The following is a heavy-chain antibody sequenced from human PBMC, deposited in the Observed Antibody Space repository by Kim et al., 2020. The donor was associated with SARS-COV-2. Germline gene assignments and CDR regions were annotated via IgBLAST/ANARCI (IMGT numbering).Heavy chain of an antibody. CDR3: ARLTSGSFDF. J-gene: IGHJ4*02. D-gene: IGHD2-15*01. CDR2: TI. Sequence: TIYYADSVKGRFTISRDNAQNSLYLQMNSLRDEDTAVYYCARLTSGSFDFWGQGTLVTVSS. V-gene: IGHV3-48*02.